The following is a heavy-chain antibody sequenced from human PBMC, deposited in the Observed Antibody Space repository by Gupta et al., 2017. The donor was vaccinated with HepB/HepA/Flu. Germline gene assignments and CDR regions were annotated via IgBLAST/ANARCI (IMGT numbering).Heavy chain of an antibody. Sequence: QMQLEESGGGVVQPGRSLRLSCAASGFTFSNYGMHWARQAPDKGLEWLAFIWFDGSNKYYADSVKGRFTISRDNSKNTLYLQMNSLRAEDTAVYYCARTTVTTSFDIWGQGTMVTVSS. D-gene: IGHD4-17*01. CDR1: GFTFSNYG. J-gene: IGHJ3*02. CDR3: ARTTVTTSFDI. CDR2: IWFDGSNK. V-gene: IGHV3-33*01.